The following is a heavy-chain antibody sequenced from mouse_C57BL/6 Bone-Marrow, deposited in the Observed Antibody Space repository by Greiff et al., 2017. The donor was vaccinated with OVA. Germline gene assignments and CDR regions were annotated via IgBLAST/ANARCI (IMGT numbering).Heavy chain of an antibody. Sequence: VQLQQSGAELARPGASVKLSCKASGYTFTSYGISWVKQRPGQGLEWIGEIYPRSGDTYYNEKFKGKATLTADKSSSTAYMELRSLTSEDSAVYFCARDGYYGSIYWYFDVWGTGTTVTVSS. CDR2: IYPRSGDT. V-gene: IGHV1-81*01. CDR1: GYTFTSYG. CDR3: ARDGYYGSIYWYFDV. D-gene: IGHD1-1*01. J-gene: IGHJ1*03.